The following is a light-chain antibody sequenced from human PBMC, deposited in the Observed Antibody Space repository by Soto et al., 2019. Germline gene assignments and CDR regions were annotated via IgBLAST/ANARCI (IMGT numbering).Light chain of an antibody. Sequence: QSVLTQPPSASGTLGQRVTISCSGYSSNIGHNPVNWYQRLPGTAPKLIIYEVSHRFSGLSYPFSGSKSGNTASLTISGRQAEDEGDYYCTSFAPGRIYVFGSETKLTVL. CDR3: TSFAPGRIYV. V-gene: IGLV1-44*01. CDR2: EVS. CDR1: SSNIGHNP. J-gene: IGLJ1*01.